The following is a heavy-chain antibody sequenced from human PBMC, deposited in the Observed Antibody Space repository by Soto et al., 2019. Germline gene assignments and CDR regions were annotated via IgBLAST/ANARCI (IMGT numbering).Heavy chain of an antibody. CDR2: IRDKANSYAT. J-gene: IGHJ4*02. CDR3: SPLNAGVYSFDY. D-gene: IGHD4-4*01. CDR1: GFTFSGSA. V-gene: IGHV3-73*01. Sequence: GGSLRLSCAASGFTFSGSAMHWVRQASGKGLEWVGRIRDKANSYATAYAASVKGRFTISREDSKNTAYLQMNSLKTEDTAVYYCSPLNAGVYSFDYWGQGTLVTVSS.